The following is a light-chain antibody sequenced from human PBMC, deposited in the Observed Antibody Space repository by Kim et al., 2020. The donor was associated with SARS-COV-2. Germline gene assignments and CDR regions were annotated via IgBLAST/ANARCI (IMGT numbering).Light chain of an antibody. CDR3: SSYAGSSVV. CDR1: SSDVGGYNY. J-gene: IGLJ2*01. CDR2: EVS. Sequence: PGQSVTISCTGTSSDVGGYNYVSWYQQHPGKAPKLMIYEVSKRPSGVPDRFSGSKSGNTASLTFSGLQAEDEADYYCSSYAGSSVVFGGGTQLTVL. V-gene: IGLV2-8*01.